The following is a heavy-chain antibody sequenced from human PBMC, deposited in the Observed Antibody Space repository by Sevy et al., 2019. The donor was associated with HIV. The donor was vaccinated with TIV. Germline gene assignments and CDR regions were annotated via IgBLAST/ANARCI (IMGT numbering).Heavy chain of an antibody. V-gene: IGHV3-30-3*01. CDR1: GFTFSSYA. CDR3: ARDFPNYYFDS. CDR2: ISYDDSNK. Sequence: GGSLRLSCVASGFTFSSYAMHWVRQAPGKGLEWVALISYDDSNKYYAGSVEGRITISRDNSKNTLYLQMDSLRPEDTAVYYCARDFPNYYFDSCGQGTLVTVSS. J-gene: IGHJ4*02.